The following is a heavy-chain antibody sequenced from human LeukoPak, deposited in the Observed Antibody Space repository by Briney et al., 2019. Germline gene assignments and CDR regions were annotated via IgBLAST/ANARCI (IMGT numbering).Heavy chain of an antibody. Sequence: GGSLRLSCAASGFTFSSYAMSWVRQAPGKGLEWVSAISGSGGSTYYADSVKGRFTISRDNSKNTLYLQMNTLKAEDTDVYSCASAAVGAPYFDYWGQGTLVTVSS. CDR3: ASAAVGAPYFDY. CDR2: ISGSGGST. D-gene: IGHD1-26*01. V-gene: IGHV3-23*01. J-gene: IGHJ4*02. CDR1: GFTFSSYA.